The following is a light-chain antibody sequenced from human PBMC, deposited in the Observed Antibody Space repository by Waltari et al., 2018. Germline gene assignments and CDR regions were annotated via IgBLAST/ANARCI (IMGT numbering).Light chain of an antibody. CDR2: EAT. V-gene: IGLV2-14*02. J-gene: IGLJ3*02. CDR3: CSYTSSSTPRL. Sequence: QSALTQPASVSGSPGQSITISCTWASSDVGRYNLVSWYQQHPGKAPTLIIYEATKRPSGVSDRFAGSKSGYTASLTISGLQADDEADYYCCSYTSSSTPRLFGGGTKLTVL. CDR1: SSDVGRYNL.